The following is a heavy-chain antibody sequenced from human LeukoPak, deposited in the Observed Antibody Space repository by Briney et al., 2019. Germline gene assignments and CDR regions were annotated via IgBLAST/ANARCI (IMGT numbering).Heavy chain of an antibody. CDR1: GYTFTGYY. D-gene: IGHD3-10*01. Sequence: ASVKVSCKASGYTFTGYYIQWMRQAPGQGLEWMGWINPNSGGTNYAQRFQGRVTMTRDTSINTAYMELSRLRSDDTAVYYCARDRYYSSGSYYGETTIFDSWGQGTLVTVSS. CDR3: ARDRYYSSGSYYGETTIFDS. J-gene: IGHJ4*02. CDR2: INPNSGGT. V-gene: IGHV1-2*02.